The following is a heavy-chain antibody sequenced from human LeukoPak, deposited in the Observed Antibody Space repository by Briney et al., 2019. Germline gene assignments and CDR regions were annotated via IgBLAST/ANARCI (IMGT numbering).Heavy chain of an antibody. D-gene: IGHD3-10*01. J-gene: IGHJ3*02. V-gene: IGHV4-59*01. CDR2: IYYSGST. CDR3: ARGGRGPDAFDI. CDR1: GGSISSYY. Sequence: PSGTLSLTCTVSGGSISSYYWSWIRQPPGKGLEWIGYIYYSGSTNYNPSLKSRVTISVDTSKNQFSLKLSSVTAADTAVYYCARGGRGPDAFDIWGQGTMVTVSS.